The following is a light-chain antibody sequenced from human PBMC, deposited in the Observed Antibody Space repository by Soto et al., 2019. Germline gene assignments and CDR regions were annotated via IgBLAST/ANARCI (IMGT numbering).Light chain of an antibody. J-gene: IGKJ5*01. V-gene: IGKV3-20*01. CDR2: GAS. CDR3: QQYGSSAPIT. CDR1: QSISTSS. Sequence: EIVLTQSPGTLSLSPGERATLNCRASQSISTSSLAWYRQKPGQAPRLLIYGASIRATGIPDRFSGSGSETDFTLTISRLEPEDFALYYCQQYGSSAPITFGQGTRLEIK.